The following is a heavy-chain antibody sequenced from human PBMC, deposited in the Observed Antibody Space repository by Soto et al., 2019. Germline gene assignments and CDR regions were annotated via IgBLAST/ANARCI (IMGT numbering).Heavy chain of an antibody. Sequence: EVQLVESGGSVVRPGGSLRLSCTASGFTFDDYGMIWVRQPPGKGLEWVSGINRSGGNRGYADSVKGRFTISRDNAKKSLYLQMDSLRAEDTAFYYCARGANTYFDIWGQGTMVTVSS. J-gene: IGHJ3*02. D-gene: IGHD2-15*01. CDR1: GFTFDDYG. V-gene: IGHV3-20*04. CDR2: INRSGGNR. CDR3: ARGANTYFDI.